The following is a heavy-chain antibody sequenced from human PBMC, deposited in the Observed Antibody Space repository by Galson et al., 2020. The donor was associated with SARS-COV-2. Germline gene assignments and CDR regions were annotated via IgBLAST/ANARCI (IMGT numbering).Heavy chain of an antibody. V-gene: IGHV2-5*02. D-gene: IGHD3-9*01. J-gene: IGHJ2*01. Sequence: GPTLVKPTQTLTLTCTFPGFSLSTSGVGVGWIRQPPGKALEWLALIYWDDDKRYSPSLKSRLTITKDTSKNQVVLTMTNMDPVDTATYYCAHVRHYDILTGSYYWYFDLWGRGTLVTVSS. CDR1: GFSLSTSGVG. CDR2: IYWDDDK. CDR3: AHVRHYDILTGSYYWYFDL.